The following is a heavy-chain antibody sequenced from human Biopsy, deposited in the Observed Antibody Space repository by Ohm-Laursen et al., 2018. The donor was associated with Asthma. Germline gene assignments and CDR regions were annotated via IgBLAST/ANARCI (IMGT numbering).Heavy chain of an antibody. CDR1: GGTFNTYV. CDR2: INSVFGTI. Sequence: SVKVSCKPLGGTFNTYVIGWVRQAPGQGLEWMGGINSVFGTITYPRKFQDRVTITADDSTSTVYMELSSLRSEDTAVYYCARKAGSCISRTCYSLDFWGQGTLVTVSS. D-gene: IGHD2-2*01. CDR3: ARKAGSCISRTCYSLDF. V-gene: IGHV1-69*13. J-gene: IGHJ4*02.